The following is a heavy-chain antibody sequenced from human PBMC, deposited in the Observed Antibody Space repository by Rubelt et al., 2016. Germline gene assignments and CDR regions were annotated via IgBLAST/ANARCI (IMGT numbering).Heavy chain of an antibody. Sequence: QVQLVQSGAEVKKPGSSVKVSCKASGGTFSSYAISWVRQAPGQGLEWMGWINPNSGGTNYAQKFKGRVTMTRDTSSRTAYMELSRLRSDDTAVYHCARADGSGLDYWGQGTLVTVSS. CDR2: INPNSGGT. J-gene: IGHJ4*02. CDR1: GGTFSSYA. V-gene: IGHV1-2*02. CDR3: ARADGSGLDY. D-gene: IGHD3-10*01.